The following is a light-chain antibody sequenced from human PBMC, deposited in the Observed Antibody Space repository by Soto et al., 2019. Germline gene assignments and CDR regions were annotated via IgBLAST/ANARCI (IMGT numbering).Light chain of an antibody. CDR1: SSDVGSYNL. CDR2: EVS. Sequence: QSALTQPASVSVSPGQSITISCTGTSSDVGSYNLVSWYQQHPGKAPKLMIYEVSKRPSGVSNRFSGSKSGNTASLTISGLQAEDEADYYCCSYAGSSTRYVFGTGTKVTVL. CDR3: CSYAGSSTRYV. V-gene: IGLV2-23*02. J-gene: IGLJ1*01.